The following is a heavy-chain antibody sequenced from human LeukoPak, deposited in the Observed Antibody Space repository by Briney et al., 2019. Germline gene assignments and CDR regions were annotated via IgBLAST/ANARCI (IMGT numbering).Heavy chain of an antibody. CDR1: GGSISSYY. V-gene: IGHV4-59*12. D-gene: IGHD1-26*01. Sequence: PSETLSLTCTVSGGSISSYYWSWIRQPPGKGLEWIGYIYYSGSTNYNPSLKSRVTISVDTSKNQFSLKLSSVTAADTAVYYCAGDEDNGSYYSSSWFDPWGQGTLVTVSS. J-gene: IGHJ5*02. CDR2: IYYSGST. CDR3: AGDEDNGSYYSSSWFDP.